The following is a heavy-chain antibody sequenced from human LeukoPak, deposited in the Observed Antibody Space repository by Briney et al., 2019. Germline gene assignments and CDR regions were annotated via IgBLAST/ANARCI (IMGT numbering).Heavy chain of an antibody. CDR2: IKSKTHGGTT. J-gene: IGHJ3*02. CDR3: AKDVFHWAFDI. CDR1: GFTFINAW. V-gene: IGHV3-15*01. Sequence: GGSLRLSCAASGFTFINAWMNWVRKAPGKGLEWVGRIKSKTHGGTTDYAAPVKGRFTISRDDSKNTLYLQMNSLRAEDTAVYYCAKDVFHWAFDIWGQGTMVTVSS. D-gene: IGHD1-1*01.